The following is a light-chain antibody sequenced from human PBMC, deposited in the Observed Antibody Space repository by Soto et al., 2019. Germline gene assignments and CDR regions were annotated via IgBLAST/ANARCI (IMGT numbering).Light chain of an antibody. CDR3: SSYRSSSPVYV. CDR1: SSGVGGYNY. CDR2: DVT. J-gene: IGLJ1*01. V-gene: IGLV2-14*03. Sequence: QSALTQPASVSGTPGQSITLSCTGTSSGVGGYNYVSWYQQHPGKAPKLLIYDVTNRPSGVSNRFSGSKSGNTASLTISGVQAEDEADYYCSSYRSSSPVYVFGPGTRSPS.